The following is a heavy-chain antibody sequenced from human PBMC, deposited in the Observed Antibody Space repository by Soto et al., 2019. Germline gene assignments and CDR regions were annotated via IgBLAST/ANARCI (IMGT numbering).Heavy chain of an antibody. CDR3: ARQGRNTKIVLVKQYAADL. CDR1: SGSISSTSYY. Sequence: KTSETLSLTCTVSSGSISSTSYYWAWIRQPPGKGLEWIGAIYYDGTTYYTESLKSRVSISVDTSKNQFSLKLNSVTAADTAVYFCARQGRNTKIVLVKQYAADLWGQGTAVTVSS. D-gene: IGHD3-22*01. J-gene: IGHJ6*02. V-gene: IGHV4-39*01. CDR2: IYYDGTT.